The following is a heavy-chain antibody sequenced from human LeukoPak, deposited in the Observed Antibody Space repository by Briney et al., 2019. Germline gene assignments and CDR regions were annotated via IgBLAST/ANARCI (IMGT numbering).Heavy chain of an antibody. CDR3: ARPVVPAAMGSWFDP. CDR2: IIPVFGTA. J-gene: IGHJ5*02. V-gene: IGHV1-69*05. Sequence: SVKVSCKASGGTFSSYAISWVRQAPGQGLEWMGGIIPVFGTANYAQKFQGRVTITTDESTSTAYMELSSLRSEDTAVYYCARPVVPAAMGSWFDPWGQGTLVTVSS. D-gene: IGHD2-2*01. CDR1: GGTFSSYA.